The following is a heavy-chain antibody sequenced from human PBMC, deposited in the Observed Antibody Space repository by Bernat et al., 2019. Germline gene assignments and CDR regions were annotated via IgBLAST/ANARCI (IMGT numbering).Heavy chain of an antibody. D-gene: IGHD3-10*01. CDR2: MNPNSGNT. CDR3: ASVMIQGVINY. Sequence: QVQLVQSGAEVKQPGASVTVSCKASGYTFTTYDINWVRQATGQGLEWMGWMNPNSGNTGYAHKFQGRVTMTRDTSISTAYMELSSLRSEDTAVYYCASVMIQGVINYWGQGTLVTVSS. V-gene: IGHV1-8*01. CDR1: GYTFTTYD. J-gene: IGHJ4*02.